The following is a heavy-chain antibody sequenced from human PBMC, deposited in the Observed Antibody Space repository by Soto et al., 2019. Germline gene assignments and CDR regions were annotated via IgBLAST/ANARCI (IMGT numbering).Heavy chain of an antibody. Sequence: WGSLRLSCAASGFTFSSYEMNWVRQAPGKGLEWVSYISSSGSTIYYADSVKGRFTISRDNAKNSLYLQMNSLRAEDTAVYYCVARCSGGSCYYYYGMDVWGQGTTVTVSS. J-gene: IGHJ6*02. CDR2: ISSSGSTI. V-gene: IGHV3-48*03. CDR1: GFTFSSYE. CDR3: VARCSGGSCYYYYGMDV. D-gene: IGHD2-15*01.